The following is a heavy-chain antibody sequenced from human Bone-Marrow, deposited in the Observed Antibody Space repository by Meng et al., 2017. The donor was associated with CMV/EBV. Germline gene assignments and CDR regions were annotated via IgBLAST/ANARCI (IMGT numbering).Heavy chain of an antibody. CDR2: MNHSGST. D-gene: IGHD6-6*01. V-gene: IGHV4-34*01. CDR3: ARDTARRYYYYGMDV. J-gene: IGHJ6*02. CDR1: GGSFSGYY. Sequence: SETLSLTCAVYGGSFSGYYWSWIRQPPGKGLEWIGEMNHSGSTSYNPSLKSRVTISVDTSKNRFSLKLSSVTAADTAVYYCARDTARRYYYYGMDVWGQGTTVTVSS.